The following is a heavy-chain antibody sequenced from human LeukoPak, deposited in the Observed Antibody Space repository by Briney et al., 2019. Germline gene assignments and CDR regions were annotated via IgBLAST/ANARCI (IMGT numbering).Heavy chain of an antibody. D-gene: IGHD2-2*01. CDR1: GFTFSSYS. J-gene: IGHJ4*02. V-gene: IGHV3-48*01. CDR3: ASTYSMASYCTSTTCPSWY. CDR2: ISSGSSI. Sequence: GGSLRLSCAASGFTFSSYSMNWIRQPPGKGLEWISYISSGSSIHYADSVKGRFTISRDNAKNSLFLHMNSLRAEDTAVYFCASTYSMASYCTSTTCPSWYWGQGTLVTVSS.